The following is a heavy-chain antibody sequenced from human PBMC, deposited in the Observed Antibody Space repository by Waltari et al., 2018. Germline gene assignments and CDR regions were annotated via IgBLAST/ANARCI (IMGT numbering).Heavy chain of an antibody. D-gene: IGHD5-12*01. CDR2: VSYSGTT. J-gene: IGHJ3*01. CDR3: ATYIGASVGTAAFDV. V-gene: IGHV4-39*01. Sequence: QLQLQESGPRLVRPSETLSLICRVSGVSITSNRHYWAWVRQSPGQGLEWIGTVSYSGTTDTSPSLKGRVSVSRDTSKNQVSLRLGSVTAADMAVYYCATYIGASVGTAAFDVWGQGTMVTVSS. CDR1: GVSITSNRHY.